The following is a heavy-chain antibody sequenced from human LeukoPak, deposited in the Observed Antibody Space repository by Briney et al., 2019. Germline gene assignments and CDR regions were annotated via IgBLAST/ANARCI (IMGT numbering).Heavy chain of an antibody. V-gene: IGHV4-59*10. CDR3: ARGIWEMATIPYWYFDI. D-gene: IGHD5-24*01. CDR2: ISTSGST. J-gene: IGHJ2*01. Sequence: SETLSLTCAAYGGSISSYYWSWIRQPAGKGLEWIGRISTSGSTNYNPSLKSRVTMSVDTSKNQFSLKLSSVTAADTALYYCARGIWEMATIPYWYFDIWGRGTLVTVSS. CDR1: GGSISSYY.